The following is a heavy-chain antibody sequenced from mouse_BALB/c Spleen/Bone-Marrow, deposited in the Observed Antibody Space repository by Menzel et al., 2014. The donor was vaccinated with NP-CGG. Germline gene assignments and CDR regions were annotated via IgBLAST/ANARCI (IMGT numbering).Heavy chain of an antibody. V-gene: IGHV10-1*02. CDR2: IRSKSNNYAT. D-gene: IGHD2-4*01. CDR3: VRGDYDRYYYAMDY. Sequence: EVQVVESGGGLVQPKGSLKLSCAASGFTFNTYAMNWVRQAPGKGLEWVARIRSKSNNYATYYADSVKDRFTISRDDSQSMLYLQMNNLKTEDTAMYYCVRGDYDRYYYAMDYWGQGTSVTVSS. J-gene: IGHJ4*01. CDR1: GFTFNTYA.